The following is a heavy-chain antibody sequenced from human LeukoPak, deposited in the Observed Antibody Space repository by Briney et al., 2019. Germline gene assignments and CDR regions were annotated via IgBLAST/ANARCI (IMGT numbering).Heavy chain of an antibody. CDR3: AKFPWGAGSSWYRSEYGGSDY. D-gene: IGHD6-13*01. Sequence: SETLSLTCTVSGGSISKSNYYWGWIRQPPGKGLEWIGSIYYSGSTYYNPSLKSRVTISVDTSKNQFSLKLSSVTAADTAVYYCAKFPWGAGSSWYRSEYGGSDYWGQGTLVTVSS. V-gene: IGHV4-39*01. J-gene: IGHJ4*02. CDR2: IYYSGST. CDR1: GGSISKSNYY.